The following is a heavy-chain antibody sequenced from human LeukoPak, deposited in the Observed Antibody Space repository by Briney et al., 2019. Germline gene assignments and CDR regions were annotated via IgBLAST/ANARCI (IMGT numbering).Heavy chain of an antibody. CDR3: AKPGLYDFWSGYEH. CDR1: GFTFSSYA. Sequence: PGGSLRLSCAASGFTFSSYAMSWVRQAPGKGLEWVSAISGSGGSTYYADSVKGRFTISRDNSKNTLYLQMNSLRAEDTAVYYCAKPGLYDFWSGYEHWGQGTLVTVSS. D-gene: IGHD3-3*01. J-gene: IGHJ1*01. CDR2: ISGSGGST. V-gene: IGHV3-23*01.